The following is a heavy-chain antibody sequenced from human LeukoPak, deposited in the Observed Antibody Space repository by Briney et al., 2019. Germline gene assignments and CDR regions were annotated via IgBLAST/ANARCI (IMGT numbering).Heavy chain of an antibody. Sequence: GGSLRLSCAASGFTFSGYWMSWVRQAPGKGLEWVANIKQDGSEKYYVDSVKGRLTISRDNAKNSLYLQMNSLRAEDTAVYYCAREGSGSYLQYYFDYWGQGTLVTVSS. CDR1: GFTFSGYW. CDR3: AREGSGSYLQYYFDY. D-gene: IGHD1-26*01. CDR2: IKQDGSEK. V-gene: IGHV3-7*01. J-gene: IGHJ4*02.